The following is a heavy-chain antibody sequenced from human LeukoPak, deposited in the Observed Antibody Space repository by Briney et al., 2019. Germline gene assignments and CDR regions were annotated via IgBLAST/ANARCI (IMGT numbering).Heavy chain of an antibody. J-gene: IGHJ3*02. CDR2: ISSSGSTI. CDR1: GLTFSDYY. Sequence: GGSLRLSCAASGLTFSDYYMSWIRQAPGKGLEWVSYISSSGSTIYYADSVKGRFTISRDNAKNSLYLQMNSLRAEDTAVYYCARDDHSTDAFDIWGQGTMVTVSS. CDR3: ARDDHSTDAFDI. V-gene: IGHV3-11*04.